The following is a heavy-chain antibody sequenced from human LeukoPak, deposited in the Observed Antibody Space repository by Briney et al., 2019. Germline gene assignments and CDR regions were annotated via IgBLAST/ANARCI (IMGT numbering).Heavy chain of an antibody. Sequence: SETLSLTCTVSGGSISSYYWSWIRQPPGKGLEWIGEINHSGSTNYNPSLKSRVTISVDTSKNQFSLKLNSMTAADTAVYYCARLTQGQWLVLDYWGQGTLVTVSS. V-gene: IGHV4-34*01. D-gene: IGHD6-19*01. J-gene: IGHJ4*02. CDR2: INHSGST. CDR3: ARLTQGQWLVLDY. CDR1: GGSISSYY.